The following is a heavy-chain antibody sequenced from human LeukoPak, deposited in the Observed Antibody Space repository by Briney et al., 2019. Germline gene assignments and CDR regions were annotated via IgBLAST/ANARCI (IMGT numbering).Heavy chain of an antibody. D-gene: IGHD6-13*01. Sequence: ASVKVSCKASGNTFTSYGISWVRQAPGQGLEWMGWISAYNGNTNYAQKLQGRVTMTTDTSTSTAYMELRSLRSDDTAVYYCARVVGQQLVNNYNWFDPWGQGTLVTVSS. CDR3: ARVVGQQLVNNYNWFDP. V-gene: IGHV1-18*01. CDR1: GNTFTSYG. J-gene: IGHJ5*02. CDR2: ISAYNGNT.